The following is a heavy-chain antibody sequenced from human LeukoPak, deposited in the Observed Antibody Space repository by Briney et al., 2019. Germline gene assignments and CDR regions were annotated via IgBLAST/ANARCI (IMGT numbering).Heavy chain of an antibody. Sequence: ASVKVCCKASGYTFTSYGISWVRQAPGQGLEWMGWISAYNGNTNYAQKLQGRVTMTTDTSTSTAYMELRSLRSDDTAVYYCARDRSQEYYYYGMDVWGQGTTVTVSS. V-gene: IGHV1-18*01. CDR2: ISAYNGNT. CDR1: GYTFTSYG. CDR3: ARDRSQEYYYYGMDV. J-gene: IGHJ6*02.